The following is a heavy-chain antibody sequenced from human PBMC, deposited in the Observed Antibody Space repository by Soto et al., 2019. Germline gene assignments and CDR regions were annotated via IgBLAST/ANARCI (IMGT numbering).Heavy chain of an antibody. V-gene: IGHV1-2*04. J-gene: IGHJ4*02. CDR2: INPNSGGT. D-gene: IGHD1-26*01. Sequence: ASVKVSCKASGYTFTGYYMHWVRQAPGQGLEWMGWINPNSGGTNYAQKFRGWVTMTRDTSISTAYMELTSLRPEDTAVYYCAADVGGYIYGLARQWGPGTLVTVSS. CDR1: GYTFTGYY. CDR3: AADVGGYIYGLARQ.